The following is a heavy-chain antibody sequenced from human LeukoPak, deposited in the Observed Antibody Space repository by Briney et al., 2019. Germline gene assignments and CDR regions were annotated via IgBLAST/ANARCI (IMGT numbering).Heavy chain of an antibody. Sequence: PGGSLRLSCAASGFTFSSYAMHWARQAPGKGLEWVAVLSYDGSNKYHADSVKGRFTISGDNSKNTLYLQMNSLRAEDTAVYYCARDYIAAAGKTYYYYGMDVWGQGTTVTVSS. CDR1: GFTFSSYA. J-gene: IGHJ6*02. CDR2: LSYDGSNK. D-gene: IGHD6-13*01. CDR3: ARDYIAAAGKTYYYYGMDV. V-gene: IGHV3-30-3*01.